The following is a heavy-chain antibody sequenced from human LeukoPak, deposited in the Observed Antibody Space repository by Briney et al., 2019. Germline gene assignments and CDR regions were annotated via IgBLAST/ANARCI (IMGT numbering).Heavy chain of an antibody. D-gene: IGHD2-2*01. CDR2: ISAYNGNT. Sequence: ASVKVSCKASGYTFTSYGISWVRQAPGQGLEWMGWISAYNGNTNYAQKLQGRVTMTTDTSTSTAYMELRSLRSDDTAVYYCARGLEVVVVPAARPGIAAAAWFDPWGQGTLVTVSS. CDR3: ARGLEVVVVPAARPGIAAAAWFDP. V-gene: IGHV1-18*01. J-gene: IGHJ5*02. CDR1: GYTFTSYG.